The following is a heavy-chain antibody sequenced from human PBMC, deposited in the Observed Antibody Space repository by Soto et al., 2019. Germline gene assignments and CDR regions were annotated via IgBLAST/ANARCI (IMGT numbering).Heavy chain of an antibody. V-gene: IGHV4-4*02. J-gene: IGHJ6*02. Sequence: SETLSLTCAVSGGSIISDNWCSWVRQPPGKGLEWIGEIYHSGSTNYNPSLKSRVTISVDKSKNQFSLILNSVTAADTAVYYCARPTRQWLGLRYYYGMDVWGQGTTVTVSS. CDR2: IYHSGST. CDR1: GGSIISDNW. CDR3: ARPTRQWLGLRYYYGMDV. D-gene: IGHD6-19*01.